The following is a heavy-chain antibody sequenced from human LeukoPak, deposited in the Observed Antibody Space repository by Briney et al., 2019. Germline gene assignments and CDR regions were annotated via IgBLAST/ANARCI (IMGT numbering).Heavy chain of an antibody. D-gene: IGHD1/OR15-1a*01. Sequence: PGGSLRLSCAASGFTFSSYWMSWVRQAPGKGLEWVANIKQDGSEKYYVDSVKGRFTISRDNAKNSLYLQMNSLRAEDTAVYYCARDVGLLEQDLYDYWGQGTLVTVSS. CDR1: GFTFSSYW. CDR2: IKQDGSEK. CDR3: ARDVGLLEQDLYDY. V-gene: IGHV3-7*01. J-gene: IGHJ4*02.